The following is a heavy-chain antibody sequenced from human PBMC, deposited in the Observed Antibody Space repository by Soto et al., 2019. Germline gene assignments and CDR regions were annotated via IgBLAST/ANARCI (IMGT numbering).Heavy chain of an antibody. CDR2: IFYSGST. D-gene: IGHD3-10*01. CDR1: GGSISSYY. CDR3: ARAGPEMDY. Sequence: QVPLQESGPGLVKPSETLSLTCTVSGGSISSYYWSWIRQPPGKGLEWIGYIFYSGSTNYNPSLKSRVTISVDTSKNQFSLKLSSVTAADTAVYYCARAGPEMDYWGQGTLVTVSS. J-gene: IGHJ4*02. V-gene: IGHV4-59*01.